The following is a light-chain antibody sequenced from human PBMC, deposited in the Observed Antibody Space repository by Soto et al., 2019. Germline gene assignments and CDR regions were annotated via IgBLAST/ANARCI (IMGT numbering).Light chain of an antibody. CDR3: SSFTTITTLEV. Sequence: QSALTQPASVSGSPGQSITISCTGTSSDIGGYNYVSWYQQHPGKAPKVMIYEVSNRPSGVSDRFSGSKSGNTASLTISGLQAEDEADYYCSSFTTITTLEVFGGGTKLTVL. CDR1: SSDIGGYNY. J-gene: IGLJ3*02. V-gene: IGLV2-14*01. CDR2: EVS.